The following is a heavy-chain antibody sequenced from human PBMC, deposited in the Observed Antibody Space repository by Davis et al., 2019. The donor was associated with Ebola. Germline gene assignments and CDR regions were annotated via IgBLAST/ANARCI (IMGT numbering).Heavy chain of an antibody. CDR1: GGSISSSSYY. D-gene: IGHD5-24*01. Sequence: SETLSLTCTVSGGSISSSSYYWGWIRQPPGKGLEWIGSIYYSGSTYYNPSLKSRVTISVDTSKNQFSLKLSSVTAADTAVYYCARHAGDWRWLQFYYFDYWGQGTLVTVSS. CDR3: ARHAGDWRWLQFYYFDY. V-gene: IGHV4-39*01. CDR2: IYYSGST. J-gene: IGHJ4*02.